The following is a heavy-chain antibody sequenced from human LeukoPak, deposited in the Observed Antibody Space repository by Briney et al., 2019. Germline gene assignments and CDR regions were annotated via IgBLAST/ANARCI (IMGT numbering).Heavy chain of an antibody. CDR1: GFTFSSYW. Sequence: GGSLRLSCAASGFTFSSYWMSWVRQAPGKGLEWVANIKQDGSEKYYVDSVKGRFTISRDNAKNSLYLQVNSLRAEDTAVYYCARGPFFYGDYYYYYGMDVWGQGTTVTVSS. CDR3: ARGPFFYGDYYYYYGMDV. D-gene: IGHD4-17*01. CDR2: IKQDGSEK. J-gene: IGHJ6*02. V-gene: IGHV3-7*01.